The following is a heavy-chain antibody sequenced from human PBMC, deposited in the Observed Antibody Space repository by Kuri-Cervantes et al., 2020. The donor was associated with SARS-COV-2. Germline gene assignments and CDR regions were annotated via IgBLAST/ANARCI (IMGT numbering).Heavy chain of an antibody. CDR2: INHSGST. CDR3: ARSRRVWFDP. D-gene: IGHD1-14*01. CDR1: GGSFSGYY. Sequence: GSLRLSCAVYGGSFSGYYWSWIRQPPGKGLEWIGEINHSGSTNYNPSLKSRVTISVDTSKNQFSLKLSSVTAADTAVYYCARSRRVWFDPWGQGTLGTVSS. J-gene: IGHJ5*02. V-gene: IGHV4-34*01.